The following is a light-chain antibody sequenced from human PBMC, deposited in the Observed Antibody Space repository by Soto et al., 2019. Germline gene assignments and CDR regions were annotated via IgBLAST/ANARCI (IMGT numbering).Light chain of an antibody. CDR3: CSYAGSSTFV. CDR1: SSDDGSYNL. Sequence: QSVLTQPASVSGSPGQSNTISCTGTSSDDGSYNLVSWYQQHPGKAPKLMIYEGSKRPSGVSNRFSGSKSGNTASLTISGLQAEDEADYYCCSYAGSSTFVFGTRTKVTVL. CDR2: EGS. J-gene: IGLJ1*01. V-gene: IGLV2-23*01.